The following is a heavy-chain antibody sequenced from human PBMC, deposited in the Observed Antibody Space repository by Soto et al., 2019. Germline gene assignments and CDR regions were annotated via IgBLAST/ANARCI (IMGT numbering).Heavy chain of an antibody. CDR1: GFTFSSYA. Sequence: EVQLLESGGGLVQPGGSLRLSCAASGFTFSSYAMSWVRQAPGKGLEWVSAISGSGGSTYYADSVKGRFTISRDNSKNTLYLQMNSLRAEDTAVYYCARDRTTIFGVVISGMDVWGQGTTVTVSS. J-gene: IGHJ6*02. D-gene: IGHD3-3*01. V-gene: IGHV3-23*01. CDR3: ARDRTTIFGVVISGMDV. CDR2: ISGSGGST.